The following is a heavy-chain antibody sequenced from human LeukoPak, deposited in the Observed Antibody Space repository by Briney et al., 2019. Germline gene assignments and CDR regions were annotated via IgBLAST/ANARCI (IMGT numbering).Heavy chain of an antibody. V-gene: IGHV1-46*01. CDR1: GYTFTSYY. D-gene: IGHD3-22*01. J-gene: IGHJ6*03. CDR2: INPSGGST. Sequence: GASVKVSCKASGYTFTSYYMHWVRQAPGQGLEWMGIINPSGGSTSYAQKFQGRVTMTRDTSTSTVYMELSSPRSEDTAVYYCARLGPEYYYDSSGDYYYYYMDVWGKGTTVTVSS. CDR3: ARLGPEYYYDSSGDYYYYYMDV.